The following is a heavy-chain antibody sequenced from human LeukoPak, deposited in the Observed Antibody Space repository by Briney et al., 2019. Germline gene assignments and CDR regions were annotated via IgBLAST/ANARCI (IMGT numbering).Heavy chain of an antibody. CDR3: ALPLRDGDFYFDY. J-gene: IGHJ4*02. V-gene: IGHV3-74*01. CDR1: GFTFSNYW. D-gene: IGHD4-17*01. CDR2: INRDGRST. Sequence: PGGSLRLSCAASGFTFSNYWMHWVRQAPGKGLVWVSRINRDGRSTNYADSVKGRFTISRDNAKNTVFLQMNSLRAEDTAVYYCALPLRDGDFYFDYWGQGAQVTDSS.